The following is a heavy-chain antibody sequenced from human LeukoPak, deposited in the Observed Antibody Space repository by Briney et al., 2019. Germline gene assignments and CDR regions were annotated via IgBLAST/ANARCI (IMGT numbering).Heavy chain of an antibody. CDR3: ARGRVSSSSWQSVYYYYLYMDV. CDR2: IDHTGST. CDR1: GDSISIYY. D-gene: IGHD6-13*01. V-gene: IGHV4-59*01. J-gene: IGHJ6*03. Sequence: SETLSLTCSVSGDSISIYYWNWIRQPPGKGLEWIGYIDHTGSTNYNPSLNSRVTISRDTSTNHFSLKLSSVTAADTAVYFCARGRVSSSSWQSVYYYYLYMDVWGKGSTVTVSS.